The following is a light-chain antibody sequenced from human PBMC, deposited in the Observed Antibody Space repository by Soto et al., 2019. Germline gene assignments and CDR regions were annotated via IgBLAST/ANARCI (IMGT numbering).Light chain of an antibody. CDR1: QSVRSW. V-gene: IGKV1-5*01. J-gene: IGKJ4*01. Sequence: DIQMTQSPATLSASVGDRVTIACRASQSVRSWLAWYQQKPGTAPKLLIFDASRLESGVPSRFSGGASGTEFTLTISSLQPDDFATYYCQQYDNYPLTFGGGTKVHIK. CDR3: QQYDNYPLT. CDR2: DAS.